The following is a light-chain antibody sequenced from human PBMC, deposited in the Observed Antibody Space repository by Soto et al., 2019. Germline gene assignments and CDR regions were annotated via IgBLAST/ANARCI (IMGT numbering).Light chain of an antibody. V-gene: IGKV1-39*01. J-gene: IGKJ5*01. CDR3: QQSYSTPPIT. CDR2: AAS. Sequence: DIPMTQFPSSPFASLGDRLPIPFRASQSISSYLNWYQQKPGKAPKLLIYAASSLQSGVPSRFSGSGSGTDFTLTISSLQPEDFATYYCQQSYSTPPITFGQGTRLEIK. CDR1: QSISSY.